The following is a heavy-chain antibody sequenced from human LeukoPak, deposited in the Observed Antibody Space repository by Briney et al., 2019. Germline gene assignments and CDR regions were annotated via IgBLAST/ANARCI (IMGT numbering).Heavy chain of an antibody. CDR3: ATRYSSSSGFDY. J-gene: IGHJ4*02. CDR2: INHSGST. D-gene: IGHD6-6*01. Sequence: SETLSLTCAVYGGSFSGYYWSWIRQPPGKGLEWIGEINHSGSTNYNPSLKSRVTISVDTSKNQFSLKLSSVTAADTAVYYCATRYSSSSGFDYWGQGTLVTVSS. V-gene: IGHV4-34*01. CDR1: GGSFSGYY.